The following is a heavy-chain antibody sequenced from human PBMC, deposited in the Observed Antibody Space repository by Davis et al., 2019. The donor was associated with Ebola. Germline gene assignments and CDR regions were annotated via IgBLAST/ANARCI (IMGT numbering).Heavy chain of an antibody. CDR2: IHHSGST. V-gene: IGHV4-34*01. J-gene: IGHJ5*02. D-gene: IGHD6-25*01. Sequence: SETLSLTCRVSAGSTSTYYWSWIRQPPGKGLEWIGEIHHSGSTNYNPSLKSRVTISVDTSKNQPSPKLSSVTAAATAVYFCARVGQRDNWFDPWGQGTLVTVSS. CDR1: AGSTSTYY. CDR3: ARVGQRDNWFDP.